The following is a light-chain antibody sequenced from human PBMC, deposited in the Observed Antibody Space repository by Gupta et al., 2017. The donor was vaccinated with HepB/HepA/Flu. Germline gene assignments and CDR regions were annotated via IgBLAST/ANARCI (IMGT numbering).Light chain of an antibody. J-gene: IGLJ2*01. CDR1: SSDVGGYNY. CDR2: DVS. CDR3: SSYTSSSTPVV. V-gene: IGLV2-14*03. Sequence: QSALTPPPSVSGSPGQSITLSSTGTSSDVGGYNYVSWYQQHPGKAPKLMIYDVSNRPSGVSNRFSGSKSGNTASLTISGLQAEDEADYYCSSYTSSSTPVVFGGGTKLTVL.